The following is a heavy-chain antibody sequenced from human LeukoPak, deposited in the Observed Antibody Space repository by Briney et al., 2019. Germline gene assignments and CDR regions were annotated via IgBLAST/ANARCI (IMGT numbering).Heavy chain of an antibody. CDR1: GGSISSGSYY. J-gene: IGHJ4*02. Sequence: SSETLSLTCAVSGGSISSGSYYWSWIRQPAGKGLEWIGRIYTSGSTNYNPSLKRRVTISVDTSKNQFPLKLSSVTAADTAVYYCASTSGSYPFDYWGQGTLVTVSS. V-gene: IGHV4-61*02. CDR3: ASTSGSYPFDY. D-gene: IGHD1-26*01. CDR2: IYTSGST.